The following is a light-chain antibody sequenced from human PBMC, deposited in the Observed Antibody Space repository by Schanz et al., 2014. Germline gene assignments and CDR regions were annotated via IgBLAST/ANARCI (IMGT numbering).Light chain of an antibody. Sequence: QSALTQPPSASGSPGQSVTISCTGTSSDIGGYNYVSWYQQHPGKAPKLMIYDVSNRPSGVPDRFSGSKSGNTASLTVSSLQAEDEADYYCSSYAGNNNLVFGGGTKLTVL. CDR3: SSYAGNNNLV. V-gene: IGLV2-8*01. J-gene: IGLJ2*01. CDR1: SSDIGGYNY. CDR2: DVS.